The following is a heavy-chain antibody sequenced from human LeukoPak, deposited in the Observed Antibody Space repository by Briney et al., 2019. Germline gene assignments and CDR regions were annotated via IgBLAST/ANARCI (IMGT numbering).Heavy chain of an antibody. CDR1: GGSISSSSYY. Sequence: SETLSLTCTVSGGSISSSSYYWGWIRQPPGKGLEWIGSIYYSGSTYYNPSLKSRVTISVDTSKNQFSLKLSSVNAADTAVYYCARVSCYDYVWGSYRCYFDYWGQGTLVTVSS. J-gene: IGHJ4*02. V-gene: IGHV4-39*07. D-gene: IGHD3-16*02. CDR3: ARVSCYDYVWGSYRCYFDY. CDR2: IYYSGST.